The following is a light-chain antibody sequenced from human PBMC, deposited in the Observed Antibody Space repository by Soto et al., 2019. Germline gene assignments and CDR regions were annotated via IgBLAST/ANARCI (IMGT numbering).Light chain of an antibody. CDR1: QSISSY. Sequence: DIQMTQSPYSLSASVGDRVTITCRASQSISSYFNWYHQKPGKAPKLLIYSASSLQSGVPSRFSGSGSGTDFTLTISSLQPEDFATYYCQQSYSTPWTFGQGTNVEIK. CDR2: SAS. CDR3: QQSYSTPWT. V-gene: IGKV1-39*01. J-gene: IGKJ1*01.